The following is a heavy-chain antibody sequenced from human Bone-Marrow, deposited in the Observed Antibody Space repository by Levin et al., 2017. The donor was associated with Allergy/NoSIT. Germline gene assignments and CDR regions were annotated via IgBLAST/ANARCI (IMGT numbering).Heavy chain of an antibody. D-gene: IGHD6-25*01. CDR1: GFTVSSNY. J-gene: IGHJ6*02. CDR2: IYSAGNT. Sequence: SCAASGFTVSSNYLGWVRQAPGKGLEWVSVIYSAGNTYYADSVKGRFTISRDNSKNTLYLQMNSLGAEDTAVYYWASLSGGYARTFYYFGVDVWGQGTTVTVSS. V-gene: IGHV3-53*01. CDR3: ASLSGGYARTFYYFGVDV.